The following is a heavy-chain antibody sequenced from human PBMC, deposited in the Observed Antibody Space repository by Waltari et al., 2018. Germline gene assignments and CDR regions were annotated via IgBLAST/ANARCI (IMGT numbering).Heavy chain of an antibody. CDR2: INPNSGGT. D-gene: IGHD6-19*01. J-gene: IGHJ4*02. Sequence: QVQLVQSGAEVKKPGASVKVSCKASGYTFTGYYMHWVRTAPGQGLEWMGWINPNSGGTNYAQKFQGRVTMTRDTSISTAYMELSRLRSDDTAVYYCARLQWGYSSGWYTDYWGQGTLVTVSS. CDR3: ARLQWGYSSGWYTDY. CDR1: GYTFTGYY. V-gene: IGHV1-2*02.